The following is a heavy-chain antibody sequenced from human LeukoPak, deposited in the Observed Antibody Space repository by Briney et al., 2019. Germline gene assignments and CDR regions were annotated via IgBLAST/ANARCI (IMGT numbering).Heavy chain of an antibody. CDR1: GYSFTGYW. CDR3: ARRLTGGSYYFDY. D-gene: IGHD1-26*01. J-gene: IGHJ4*02. V-gene: IGHV5-51*01. CDR2: IYPGDSDT. Sequence: GESLKISCKGSGYSFTGYWIGWVRQMPGKGLGWMGIIYPGDSDTRYSPSFQGQVTISADKSISTAYLQWSSLKASDTAMYYCARRLTGGSYYFDYWGQGTLVTVSS.